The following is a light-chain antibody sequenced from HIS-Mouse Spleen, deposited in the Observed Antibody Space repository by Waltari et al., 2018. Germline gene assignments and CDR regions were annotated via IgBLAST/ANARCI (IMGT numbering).Light chain of an antibody. Sequence: SYVLTQPPSVSVAPGQTARITCGGNNIGRKSVHWYQQKPGQAPVLVVYDDSDRPSGSPERFSGSNSGNTATLTISRVEAGDEADYYCQVWDSSSDHYVFGTGTKVTVL. V-gene: IGLV3-21*02. CDR1: NIGRKS. CDR2: DDS. J-gene: IGLJ1*01. CDR3: QVWDSSSDHYV.